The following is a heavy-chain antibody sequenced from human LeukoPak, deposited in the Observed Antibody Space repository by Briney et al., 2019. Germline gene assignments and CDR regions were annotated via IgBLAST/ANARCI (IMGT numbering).Heavy chain of an antibody. CDR2: IYPGDSDT. J-gene: IGHJ4*02. V-gene: IGHV5-51*01. CDR1: GYSFTSYW. CDR3: ARLQKIAAAAITLAPYIFDY. D-gene: IGHD2-2*02. Sequence: GESLQISCKGSGYSFTSYWIGWVRQMPGKGLEWMGIIYPGDSDTRYSPSFQGQVTISADKSISTAYLQWSSLKASDTAMYYCARLQKIAAAAITLAPYIFDYWGQGTLVTVSS.